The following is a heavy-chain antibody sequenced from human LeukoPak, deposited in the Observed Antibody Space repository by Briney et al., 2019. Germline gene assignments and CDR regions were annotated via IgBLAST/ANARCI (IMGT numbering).Heavy chain of an antibody. Sequence: GGSLRLSCAASGFTFSSYGMHWVRQAPGKGLEWVAFIRYDGSNKYYADSVKGRFTISRDNSKNTLYLQMNSLRAEATAVYYCAKTSSYSNYVHAFDIWGQGTMVTVSS. CDR1: GFTFSSYG. D-gene: IGHD4-11*01. CDR2: IRYDGSNK. CDR3: AKTSSYSNYVHAFDI. V-gene: IGHV3-30*02. J-gene: IGHJ3*02.